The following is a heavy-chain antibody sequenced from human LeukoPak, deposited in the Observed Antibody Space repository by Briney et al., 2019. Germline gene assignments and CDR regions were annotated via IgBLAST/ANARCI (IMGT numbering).Heavy chain of an antibody. D-gene: IGHD6-6*01. CDR3: ARDKRQLDYYYYYMDV. V-gene: IGHV4-59*12. CDR2: IYYSGST. CDR1: GGSISSYY. J-gene: IGHJ6*03. Sequence: PSETLSLTCTVSGGSISSYYWSWVRQPPGRGLEWIGYIYYSGSTNYNPSLKSRVTMSVDTSKNQFSLKLSSVTAADTAVYYCARDKRQLDYYYYYMDVWGKGTTVTVSS.